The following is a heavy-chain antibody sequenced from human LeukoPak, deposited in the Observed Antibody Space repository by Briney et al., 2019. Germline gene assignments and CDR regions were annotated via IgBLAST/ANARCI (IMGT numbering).Heavy chain of an antibody. J-gene: IGHJ6*03. D-gene: IGHD1-26*01. CDR3: ARDRSGSPAYMDV. CDR1: GGSISSSNW. Sequence: SETLSLTCAVSGGSISSSNWWSWVRQPPGKGLEWIGEIYHSGSTNYNPSLKSRVTISVDKSKNQFSLKLSSVTAADTAVYYCARDRSGSPAYMDVWGKGTTVTVSS. CDR2: IYHSGST. V-gene: IGHV4-4*02.